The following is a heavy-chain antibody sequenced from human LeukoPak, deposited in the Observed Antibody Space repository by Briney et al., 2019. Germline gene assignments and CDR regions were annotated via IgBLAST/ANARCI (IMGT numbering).Heavy chain of an antibody. D-gene: IGHD6-13*01. V-gene: IGHV3-48*01. J-gene: IGHJ6*02. Sequence: PGGSLRLSCAASGFTFSSYSMNWVRQAPGKGLEWVSYISSSSSTIYYADSVKGRFTISRDNSKNTLYLQMNSLRAEDTAVYYCARDAGAARYHGMDVWGQGTTVTVPS. CDR1: GFTFSSYS. CDR2: ISSSSSTI. CDR3: ARDAGAARYHGMDV.